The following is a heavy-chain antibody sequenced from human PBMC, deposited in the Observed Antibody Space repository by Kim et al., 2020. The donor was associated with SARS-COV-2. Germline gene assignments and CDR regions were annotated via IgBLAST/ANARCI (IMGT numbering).Heavy chain of an antibody. J-gene: IGHJ4*02. V-gene: IGHV4-39*01. Sequence: SETLSLICTVSGSSISTPNHYWAWIRRPPGKGLEWIGTISYSGTTWYNPSLKSRGAISIDPSKNQFSLKMNSVTAADTSFYYCARHNPAARGWASRTDQWGQGTLVTVSS. CDR3: ARHNPAARGWASRTDQ. CDR2: ISYSGTT. D-gene: IGHD6-19*01. CDR1: GSSISTPNHY.